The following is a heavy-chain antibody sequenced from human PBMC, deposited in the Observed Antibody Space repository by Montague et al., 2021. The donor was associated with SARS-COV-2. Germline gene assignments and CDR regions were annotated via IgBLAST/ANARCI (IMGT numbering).Heavy chain of an antibody. V-gene: IGHV4-34*01. CDR1: GGSFLCYY. D-gene: IGHD3-22*01. CDR3: ARGTERVFTYDYDSSGYASDY. Sequence: SETLSLTCAVYGGSFLCYYWSWIRQPPGKGLEWIGEINHSGSTKCNPALESRVTISVDTSKNQFSLKLSSVTVADTAVYYCARGTERVFTYDYDSSGYASDYWGQGTLVTVSS. CDR2: INHSGST. J-gene: IGHJ4*02.